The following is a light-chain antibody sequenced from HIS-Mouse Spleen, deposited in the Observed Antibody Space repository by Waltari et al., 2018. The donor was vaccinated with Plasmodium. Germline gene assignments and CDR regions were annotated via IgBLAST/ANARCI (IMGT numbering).Light chain of an antibody. CDR3: CSYAGSRMV. V-gene: IGLV2-23*01. J-gene: IGLJ2*01. CDR1: SSDVGSYNL. CDR2: EGS. Sequence: QSALTQPASVSGSPGQSITISCTGTSSDVGSYNLVSWYQQHPGKAPKLMIYEGSKRPSGVSNGFSGSKSGNTASLTISGLQAEDDADYYCCSYAGSRMVFGGGTKLTVL.